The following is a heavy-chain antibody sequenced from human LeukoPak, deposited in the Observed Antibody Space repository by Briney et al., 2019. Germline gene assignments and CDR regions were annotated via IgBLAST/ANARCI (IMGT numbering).Heavy chain of an antibody. CDR2: ISSDGDNK. CDR3: ARDQGYCTSTSWYSVGGYFDY. CDR1: GFTFNTYG. V-gene: IGHV3-30-3*01. D-gene: IGHD2-2*01. J-gene: IGHJ4*02. Sequence: GGSLRLSCAASGFTFNTYGLHWVRQAPGKGLEWVAVISSDGDNKYYADSVKGRFTISRDNSKNALYLQMNSLRAEDAAVYYCARDQGYCTSTSWYSVGGYFDYWGQGALVTVSS.